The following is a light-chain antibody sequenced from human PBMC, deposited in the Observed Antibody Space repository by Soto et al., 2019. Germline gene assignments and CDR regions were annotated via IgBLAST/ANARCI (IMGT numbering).Light chain of an antibody. Sequence: DIVMTQSPDSLAVSLGEGATINCKSSQSVLYSSNNKNYLAWYQQKPGQPPKLLIYWASTRESGVPDRFSCNGSATDITLTIRSLQAEDVAIYYCQQYYSTPLTFVQGTKVEIK. V-gene: IGKV4-1*01. CDR3: QQYYSTPLT. CDR2: WAS. J-gene: IGKJ1*01. CDR1: QSVLYSSNNKNY.